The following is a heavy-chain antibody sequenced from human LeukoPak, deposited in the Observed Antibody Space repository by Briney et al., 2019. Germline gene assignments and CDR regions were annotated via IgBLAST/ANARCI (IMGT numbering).Heavy chain of an antibody. J-gene: IGHJ4*02. Sequence: GGSLRLSCAASGFTFSSYAMHWVRQAPGKGLEWVAVISYDGSNKYYADSVKGRFNISRDNYKNTLYMQMKRQRAEDTAVYYCARDSTPPYSSGWYLNHFDYWGQGTLVTVSS. V-gene: IGHV3-30*04. D-gene: IGHD6-19*01. CDR2: ISYDGSNK. CDR1: GFTFSSYA. CDR3: ARDSTPPYSSGWYLNHFDY.